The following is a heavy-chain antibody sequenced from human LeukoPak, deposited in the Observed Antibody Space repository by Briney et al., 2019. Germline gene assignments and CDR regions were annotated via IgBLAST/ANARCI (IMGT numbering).Heavy chain of an antibody. J-gene: IGHJ5*02. CDR2: IRYDGSNK. CDR1: GFTLSSYG. Sequence: GGSLRLSCAAFGFTLSSYGMHWVRQAPGKGLEWVAFIRYDGSNKYCADSVKGRFTISRDNSKNTLYLQMNSLRAEDTAVYYCAKDTTPPKAGFDPWGQGTLVTVSS. CDR3: AKDTTPPKAGFDP. D-gene: IGHD1-14*01. V-gene: IGHV3-30*02.